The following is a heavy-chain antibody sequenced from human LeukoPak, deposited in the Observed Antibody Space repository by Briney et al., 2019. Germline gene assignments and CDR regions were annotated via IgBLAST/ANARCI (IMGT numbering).Heavy chain of an antibody. CDR3: ARDDGSSYYYEYFDY. Sequence: ASVKVSCKASGYTFTSHGISWVRQAPGQGLEWMGWIGAYNGNTNYAQNLQGRVTLTTDTSTSTAYMELGSLISDDTAVYYCARDDGSSYYYEYFDYWGQGTLVTVSS. CDR1: GYTFTSHG. D-gene: IGHD3-22*01. V-gene: IGHV1-18*01. CDR2: IGAYNGNT. J-gene: IGHJ4*02.